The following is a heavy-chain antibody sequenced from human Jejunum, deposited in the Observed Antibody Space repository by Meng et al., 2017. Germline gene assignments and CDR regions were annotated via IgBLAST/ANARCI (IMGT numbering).Heavy chain of an antibody. CDR1: GGSITGTNW. CDR2: IYHSGTT. Sequence: QVPLQGSGPGLGSPSGTLSLPCAVSGGSITGTNWWTWVRQAPGKGLVWIGEIYHSGTTNYNPSLKSRVAISADKSKNQFSLNLYSLSAADTAVYYCATRTRDSFDYWGQGSLVTVSS. D-gene: IGHD1-7*01. J-gene: IGHJ4*02. CDR3: ATRTRDSFDY. V-gene: IGHV4-4*02.